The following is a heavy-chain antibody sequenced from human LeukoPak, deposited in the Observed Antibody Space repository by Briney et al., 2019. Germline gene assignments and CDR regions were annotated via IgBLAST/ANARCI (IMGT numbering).Heavy chain of an antibody. V-gene: IGHV4-31*03. Sequence: SETLSLTCTVSGGSISSGGYYWSWIRQHPGKGLEWIGYIYYSGSTYYNPSLMSRVTISVDTSKNQFSLKLSSVTAADTAVYYCARVTMVSGYMRDFDYWGQGTLVTVSS. D-gene: IGHD5-12*01. CDR3: ARVTMVSGYMRDFDY. J-gene: IGHJ4*02. CDR1: GGSISSGGYY. CDR2: IYYSGST.